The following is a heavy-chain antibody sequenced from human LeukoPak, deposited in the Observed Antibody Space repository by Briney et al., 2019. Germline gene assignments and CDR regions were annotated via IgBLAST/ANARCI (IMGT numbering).Heavy chain of an antibody. D-gene: IGHD6-6*01. CDR3: ARGGPYSTSSGGVDY. CDR2: INPNSGGT. V-gene: IGHV1-2*02. Sequence: ASVKVSCKASGFMFTGYHMHWARQAPGQGLEWMGWINPNSGGTNYAQKFQGRVTMTRDTSISTAYMELIRLRSEDTAVYYCARGGPYSTSSGGVDYWGQGTLVTVSS. J-gene: IGHJ4*02. CDR1: GFMFTGYH.